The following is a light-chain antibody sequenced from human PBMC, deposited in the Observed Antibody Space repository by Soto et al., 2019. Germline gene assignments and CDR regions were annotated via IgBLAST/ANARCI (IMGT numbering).Light chain of an antibody. CDR2: DAS. CDR1: QSVSNS. CDR3: QQRSTWPLLT. J-gene: IGKJ4*01. Sequence: EIVLTQSPATLSLSPGERATLSCRASQSVSNSFAWYHQKPGQPPRLLISDASNKATGITARFSGSGSGTDVTLTISSREPEDFAVYYCQQRSTWPLLTFGGGTKVEIK. V-gene: IGKV3-11*01.